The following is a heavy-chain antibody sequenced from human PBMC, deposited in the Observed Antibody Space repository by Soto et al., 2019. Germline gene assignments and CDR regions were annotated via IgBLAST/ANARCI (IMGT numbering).Heavy chain of an antibody. CDR1: GDSINSRY. V-gene: IGHV4-59*11. J-gene: IGHJ4*02. CDR2: IDYVGST. D-gene: IGHD3-10*01. Sequence: PSETLSLTCSVSGDSINSRYWSWIRQPPGKGLEWIGYIDYVGSTNYAPSLQSRVTMPVDTSKNQVSLKLRYVTAADTAVYYCVRQRGNHFDFWGQGTLVNVSS. CDR3: VRQRGNHFDF.